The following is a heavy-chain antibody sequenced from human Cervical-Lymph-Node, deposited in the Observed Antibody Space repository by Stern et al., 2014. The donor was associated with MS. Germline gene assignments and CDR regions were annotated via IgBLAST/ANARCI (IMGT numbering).Heavy chain of an antibody. V-gene: IGHV5-51*01. D-gene: IGHD3-22*01. Sequence: VQLVQSGAEVKKSGESLKISCKGGGYSFSNHWIAWVRQKSGKGLEWMGIIYPGDSDTRHNPSFEGQVSISVDKSSSTAYLQWSSLTDSDTAIYYCARQGNYHDSHAFDVWGQGTMVIVS. CDR2: IYPGDSDT. CDR3: ARQGNYHDSHAFDV. J-gene: IGHJ3*01. CDR1: GYSFSNHW.